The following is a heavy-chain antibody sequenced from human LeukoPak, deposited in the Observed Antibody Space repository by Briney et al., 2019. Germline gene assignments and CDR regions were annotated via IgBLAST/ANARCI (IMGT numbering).Heavy chain of an antibody. D-gene: IGHD3-9*01. CDR2: IKQDGSEK. V-gene: IGHV3-7*01. J-gene: IGHJ6*03. CDR3: AKGGGFDWLNYYYMDV. Sequence: GGSLRLSCAASGFTFSSSGMNWVRQSPGKGLEWVANIKQDGSEKYYVDSVKGRFTISRDNAKNSLYLQMNSLRAGDTAVYYCAKGGGFDWLNYYYMDVWGKGTTVIISS. CDR1: GFTFSSSG.